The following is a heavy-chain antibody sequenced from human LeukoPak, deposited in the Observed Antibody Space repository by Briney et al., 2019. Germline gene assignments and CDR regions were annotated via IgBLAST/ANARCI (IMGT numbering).Heavy chain of an antibody. V-gene: IGHV4-34*01. J-gene: IGHJ4*02. Sequence: PSETLSLPCALYGGSFSGYYWSWIRHPPGGGGVWIGEINYRGSTIYNTSLKSRVPISVETSKNQFTLKLSAGTAADRAVYYCARRSDDTLTGYYLDYGGQGTLVTVS. CDR1: GGSFSGYY. CDR2: INYRGST. CDR3: ARRSDDTLTGYYLDY. D-gene: IGHD3-9*01.